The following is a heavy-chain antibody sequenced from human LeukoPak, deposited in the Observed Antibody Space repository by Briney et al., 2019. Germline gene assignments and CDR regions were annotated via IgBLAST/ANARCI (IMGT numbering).Heavy chain of an antibody. D-gene: IGHD3-9*01. CDR2: IYYSGST. V-gene: IGHV4-59*08. J-gene: IGHJ6*02. CDR1: GGSISSYY. Sequence: SETLSLTCTVSGGSISSYYWSWIRQPPGKGLEWIGYIYYSGSTNYNPSLKSRVTISVDTSKNQFSLKLSSVTAADTAVYYCARYIFNHWGNYYYGMDVWGQGTTVTVSS. CDR3: ARYIFNHWGNYYYGMDV.